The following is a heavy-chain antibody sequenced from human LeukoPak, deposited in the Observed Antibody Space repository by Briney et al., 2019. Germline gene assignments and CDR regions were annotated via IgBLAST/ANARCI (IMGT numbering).Heavy chain of an antibody. V-gene: IGHV3-33*01. CDR2: IWYDGSNK. Sequence: GGSLRLSCAASGFTFSNYGMHWVRQAPGKGLEWVAAIWYDGSNKYYGDSVKGRFTISRDNSKNTLYLQMNSLRAEDTAAYYCARVPEPAYSYGYYFDYWGQGTLVTVSS. J-gene: IGHJ4*02. CDR3: ARVPEPAYSYGYYFDY. D-gene: IGHD5-18*01. CDR1: GFTFSNYG.